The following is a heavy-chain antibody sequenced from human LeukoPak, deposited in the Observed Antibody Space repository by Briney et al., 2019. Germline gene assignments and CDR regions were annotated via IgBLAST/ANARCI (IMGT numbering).Heavy chain of an antibody. J-gene: IGHJ4*02. V-gene: IGHV6-1*01. CDR3: ARDFCSGGSCYWRFDY. CDR2: TYYRSKWNN. D-gene: IGHD2-15*01. Sequence: SQPLSLTCAISGDTVSSNSAAWNWIRQSPSRGLEWLGRTYYRSKWNNDYAVSVKSRVTINPDTSKNQFSLQLNSVTPEDTAVYYCARDFCSGGSCYWRFDYWGQGTLVTVSS. CDR1: GDTVSSNSAA.